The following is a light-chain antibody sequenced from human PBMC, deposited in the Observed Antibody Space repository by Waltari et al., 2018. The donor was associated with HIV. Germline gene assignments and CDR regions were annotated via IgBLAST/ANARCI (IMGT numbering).Light chain of an antibody. V-gene: IGLV3-21*02. Sequence: SYVLTQPPSESVAPGQTARVTCGGQNVGSNSVHWYQQKAGQPPTLVLYDDTDRPSGIPERFSGSNSGNTATLTISRVEVGDEADYYCHVWDSVGDGHVFGSGTKVTV. CDR3: HVWDSVGDGHV. CDR1: NVGSNS. J-gene: IGLJ1*01. CDR2: DDT.